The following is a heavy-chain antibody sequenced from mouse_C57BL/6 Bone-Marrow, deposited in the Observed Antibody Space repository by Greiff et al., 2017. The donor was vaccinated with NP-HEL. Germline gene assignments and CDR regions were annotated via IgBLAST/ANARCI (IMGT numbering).Heavy chain of an antibody. CDR1: GYTFTSYG. CDR3: ARGLGAY. J-gene: IGHJ3*01. D-gene: IGHD2-10*02. CDR2: IYPRSGNT. Sequence: VQLVESGAELARPGASVKLSCKASGYTFTSYGISWVKQRTGQGLEWIGEIYPRSGNTYYNEKFKGKATLTADKSSSTAYMELRSLTSEDSAVYFCARGLGAYWGQGTLVTVSA. V-gene: IGHV1-81*01.